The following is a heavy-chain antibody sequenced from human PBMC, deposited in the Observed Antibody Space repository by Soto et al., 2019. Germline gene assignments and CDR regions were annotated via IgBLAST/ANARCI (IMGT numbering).Heavy chain of an antibody. CDR2: ISYDGSNK. D-gene: IGHD6-19*01. Sequence: PGGSLRLSCAASGFTFSSYGMHWVRQAPGKGLEWVAVISYDGSNKYYADSVKGRFTISRDNSKNTLYLQMNSLRAEDTAVYYCAELGLGGWPLYYFDYWGQGTQVTVSS. J-gene: IGHJ4*02. CDR1: GFTFSSYG. V-gene: IGHV3-30*18. CDR3: AELGLGGWPLYYFDY.